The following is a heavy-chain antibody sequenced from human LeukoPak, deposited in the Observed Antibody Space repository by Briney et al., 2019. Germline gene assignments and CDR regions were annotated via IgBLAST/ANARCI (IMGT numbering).Heavy chain of an antibody. CDR2: IYYSGST. J-gene: IGHJ6*03. CDR3: ASLSSSWYWGNYYYYYYMDV. Sequence: PSETLSLTCTVSGGSISSYYWSWIRQPPGKGLEWIGSIYYSGSTYYNPSLKSRVTISVDTSKNQFSLKLSSVTAADTAVYYCASLSSSWYWGNYYYYYYMDVWGKGTTVTVSS. CDR1: GGSISSYY. D-gene: IGHD6-13*01. V-gene: IGHV4-59*12.